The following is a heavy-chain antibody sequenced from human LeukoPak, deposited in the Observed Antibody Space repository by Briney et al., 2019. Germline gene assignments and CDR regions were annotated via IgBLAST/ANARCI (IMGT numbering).Heavy chain of an antibody. V-gene: IGHV3-20*04. D-gene: IGHD2-8*01. CDR3: ARVPLMVYDNWFDP. CDR1: GFTFDDYG. Sequence: GGSLRLSCAASGFTFDDYGMSWVRQAPGKGLEWVSGINWNGGSTGYADSVKGRFTISRDNAKNSLYLQMNSLRAEDTALYYCARVPLMVYDNWFDPWGQGTLVTVSS. CDR2: INWNGGST. J-gene: IGHJ5*02.